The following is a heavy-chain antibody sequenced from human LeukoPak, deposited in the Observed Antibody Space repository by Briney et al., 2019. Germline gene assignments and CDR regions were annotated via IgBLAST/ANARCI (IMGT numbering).Heavy chain of an antibody. V-gene: IGHV4-38-2*01. CDR2: IYHSGST. J-gene: IGHJ5*02. Sequence: SETLSLTCAVSGYSISSGYYWGWIRQPPGKGLEWIGSIYHSGSTYYNPSLKSRVTISVDTSKNQFSLKLSSVTAADTAVYYCARWYYYDSSGLRQGQNWFDPWGQGTLVTVSS. D-gene: IGHD3-22*01. CDR1: GYSISSGYY. CDR3: ARWYYYDSSGLRQGQNWFDP.